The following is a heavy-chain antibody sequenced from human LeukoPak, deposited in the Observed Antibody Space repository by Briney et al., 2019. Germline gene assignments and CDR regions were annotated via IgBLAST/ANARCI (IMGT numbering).Heavy chain of an antibody. D-gene: IGHD5-12*01. CDR3: ARLIYSGYDKYYFDY. CDR1: GGTFSSYA. CDR2: IIPIFGTA. Sequence: ASVKVSCKASGGTFSSYAISWVRQAPGQGLEWMGRIIPIFGTANYAQKFQGRVTITADESTSTAYMELSSLRSEDTAVYYCARLIYSGYDKYYFDYWGQGTLVTVSS. J-gene: IGHJ4*02. V-gene: IGHV1-69*15.